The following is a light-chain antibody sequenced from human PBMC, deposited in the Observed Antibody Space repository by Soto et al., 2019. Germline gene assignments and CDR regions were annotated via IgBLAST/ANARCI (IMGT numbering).Light chain of an antibody. Sequence: DIVMTQSPLSLPVTPGEPASISCRSSQSLLHSNGYNYLDWYLQKPGQSPQLLIYLGSNRASGDPDRFSGSGSGTDFTLKISRVEAKDVGVYYCMQALQTPRAFGQGTKLAIK. CDR2: LGS. V-gene: IGKV2-28*01. CDR3: MQALQTPRA. J-gene: IGKJ2*01. CDR1: QSLLHSNGYNY.